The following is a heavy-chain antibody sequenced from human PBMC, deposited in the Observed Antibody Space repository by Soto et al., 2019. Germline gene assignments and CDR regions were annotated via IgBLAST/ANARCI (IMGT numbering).Heavy chain of an antibody. Sequence: SETLSLTCSVSGYSVSSSDYYWAWIRQPPGKGLGWIGSMLYSGLTYYNPSLKSRVTLSVGTSKNQFSVRLNSVTASDTAVYYCAPLSVSLSGPYGIHVWGQGTTVTVSS. V-gene: IGHV4-39*01. CDR3: APLSVSLSGPYGIHV. CDR2: MLYSGLT. D-gene: IGHD2-15*01. J-gene: IGHJ6*02. CDR1: GYSVSSSDYY.